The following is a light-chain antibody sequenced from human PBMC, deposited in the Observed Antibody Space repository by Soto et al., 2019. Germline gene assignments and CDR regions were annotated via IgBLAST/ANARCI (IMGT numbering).Light chain of an antibody. Sequence: EIVLTQSPATLSLSPGERATLSCRASQSVSSYLAWYQQKPGQAPRRLIYDASNRATGIPARFSGSGSGTDFTLTISSLEPEDFAVYYCQQRSNWPPNTFGPGTKVDIK. J-gene: IGKJ3*01. CDR2: DAS. V-gene: IGKV3-11*01. CDR3: QQRSNWPPNT. CDR1: QSVSSY.